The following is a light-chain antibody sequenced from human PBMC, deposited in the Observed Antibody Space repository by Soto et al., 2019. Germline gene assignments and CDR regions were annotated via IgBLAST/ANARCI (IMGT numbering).Light chain of an antibody. CDR3: SSYTINRTYV. J-gene: IGLJ1*01. CDR1: SSDVGGYNY. CDR2: EVS. V-gene: IGLV2-14*01. Sequence: QSALTPPASVSGSPGQSINISCTGTSSDVGGYNYVSRYQQNPGKAPQLMIYEVSKWPSGGSNRFSGSKSGNMASLTISGHQAEDEAYYYCSSYTINRTYVFGTGTNVTVL.